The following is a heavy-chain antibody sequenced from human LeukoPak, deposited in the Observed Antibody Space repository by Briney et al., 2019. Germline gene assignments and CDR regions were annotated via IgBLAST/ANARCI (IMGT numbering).Heavy chain of an antibody. CDR2: ISAYNGNT. Sequence: ASVKVSCKASGYTFIRYGISWVRQAPGQGLEWMGWISAYNGNTYYAQKFQGRVTMTTDTSTSTAYMELRSLRSDDTAVYYCARASYGSPPQYYYSFYGMDVWGQGTTVTVSS. CDR3: ARASYGSPPQYYYSFYGMDV. D-gene: IGHD1-26*01. J-gene: IGHJ6*02. V-gene: IGHV1-18*01. CDR1: GYTFIRYG.